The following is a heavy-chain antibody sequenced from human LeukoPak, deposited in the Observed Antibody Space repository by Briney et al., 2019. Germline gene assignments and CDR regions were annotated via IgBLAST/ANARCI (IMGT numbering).Heavy chain of an antibody. CDR2: INEGGCGK. CDR1: GFTFNKYW. CDR3: AREPGRLQFDS. V-gene: IGHV3-7*01. Sequence: GRTLRLSCAASGFTFNKYWMSWVREASGKGLEYVANINEGGCGKNYMDPMKGRFTFPRDNAENSLYLQINSLRVEDTAVYYCAREPGRLQFDSWGQGTLVTVSS. J-gene: IGHJ4*02. D-gene: IGHD2-21*01.